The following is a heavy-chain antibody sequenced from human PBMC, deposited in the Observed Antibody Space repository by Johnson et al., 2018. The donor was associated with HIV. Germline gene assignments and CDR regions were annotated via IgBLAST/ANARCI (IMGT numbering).Heavy chain of an antibody. Sequence: VQLVESGGGLVQPGGSLRLSCAASGFTVSSNYMSWVRQAPGKGLEWVSVIYSGGSTYYADSVKGRFTISRDNSKKPPYLQMNRLRAEDTAVYYWARERGGELPDDDAFDIWGQGTRVTVSS. CDR2: IYSGGST. V-gene: IGHV3-53*01. CDR3: ARERGGELPDDDAFDI. J-gene: IGHJ3*02. D-gene: IGHD1-26*01. CDR1: GFTVSSNY.